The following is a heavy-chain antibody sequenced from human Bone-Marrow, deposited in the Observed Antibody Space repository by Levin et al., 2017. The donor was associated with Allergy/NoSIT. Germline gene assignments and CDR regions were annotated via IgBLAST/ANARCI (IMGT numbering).Heavy chain of an antibody. Sequence: PSETLSLTCTVSGGSISSSTWWSWVRQSPGKGLEWIGEIYHGGRTNYNPSLKSRVSMSVDKSKSQFSLKLSSVTAADTAVYYCARDPLDYGTNSGNYWGQGTLVTVSS. D-gene: IGHD4-17*01. CDR2: IYHGGRT. J-gene: IGHJ4*02. CDR3: ARDPLDYGTNSGNY. CDR1: GGSISSSTW. V-gene: IGHV4-4*02.